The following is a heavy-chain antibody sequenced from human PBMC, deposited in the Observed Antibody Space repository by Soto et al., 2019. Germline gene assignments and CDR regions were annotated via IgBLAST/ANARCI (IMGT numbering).Heavy chain of an antibody. CDR1: GGSISSSSYY. J-gene: IGHJ5*02. CDR2: IYYSGST. Sequence: QLQLQESGPGLVKPSETLSLTCTVSGGSISSSSYYWGWIRQPPGKGLEWIGSIYYSGSTYYNPSLKSRVTISVDTSKNQFSLKLSSGTAADTAVYYCARGGAAEWGGFDPWGQGTLVTVSS. CDR3: ARGGAAEWGGFDP. V-gene: IGHV4-39*01. D-gene: IGHD6-13*01.